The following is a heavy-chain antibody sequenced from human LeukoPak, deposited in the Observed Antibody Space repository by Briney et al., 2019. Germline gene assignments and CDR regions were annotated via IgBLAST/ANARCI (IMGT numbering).Heavy chain of an antibody. CDR1: GITLSNYG. J-gene: IGHJ4*02. CDR2: ISDRGSRT. V-gene: IGHV3-23*01. CDR3: AILSGSYDY. Sequence: GGSLRLSCAVSGITLSNYGMSWVRQAPGKGLEWVAGISDRGSRTNYADSVKGRFTISTDHPKNTLYLQMNSLRAEDTAVYYCAILSGSYDYWGQGTLVTVSS. D-gene: IGHD3-10*01.